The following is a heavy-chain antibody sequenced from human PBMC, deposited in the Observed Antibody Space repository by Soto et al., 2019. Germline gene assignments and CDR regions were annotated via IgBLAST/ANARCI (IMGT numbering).Heavy chain of an antibody. Sequence: SETLSLTCTVSGGSISSYYWSWIRQPAGKGLEWIGRIYTSGSTNYNPSLKGRVTMSVDTSKNQFSLKLSSVTAADTAVYYCARSGAAAGSYYYYGMDVWGQGTTVTVS. J-gene: IGHJ6*02. V-gene: IGHV4-4*07. CDR2: IYTSGST. CDR1: GGSISSYY. D-gene: IGHD6-13*01. CDR3: ARSGAAAGSYYYYGMDV.